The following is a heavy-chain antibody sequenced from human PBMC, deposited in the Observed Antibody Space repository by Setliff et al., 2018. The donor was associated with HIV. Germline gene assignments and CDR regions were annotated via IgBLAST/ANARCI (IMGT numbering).Heavy chain of an antibody. CDR3: ARGGYSSSWYTYYGMDV. V-gene: IGHV4-34*01. J-gene: IGHJ6*02. CDR2: INHSGST. Sequence: SETLSLTCAIYGGSFSNYYWTWIRQPPGKGLERIGEINHSGSTNYNPSLKSRVTISVDTSKNQFSLELSSVTAADTAVYYCARGGYSSSWYTYYGMDVWGQGTTVTVS. CDR1: GGSFSNYY. D-gene: IGHD6-13*01.